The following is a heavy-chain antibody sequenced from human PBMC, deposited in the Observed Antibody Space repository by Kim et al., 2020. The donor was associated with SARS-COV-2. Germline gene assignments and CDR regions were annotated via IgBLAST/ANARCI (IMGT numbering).Heavy chain of an antibody. J-gene: IGHJ6*02. D-gene: IGHD5-12*01. V-gene: IGHV1-69*06. Sequence: SVKVSCKPSGDIFINSAITWVRQAPGQGLEWMGGIIPVFDTTTYAQKFQGRVTITADKSSSTAYMELTSLRSEDSAIYYCALSQRLKNNNYYYYGMDVWGQGTTVTVSS. CDR2: IIPVFDTT. CDR1: GDIFINSA. CDR3: ALSQRLKNNNYYYYGMDV.